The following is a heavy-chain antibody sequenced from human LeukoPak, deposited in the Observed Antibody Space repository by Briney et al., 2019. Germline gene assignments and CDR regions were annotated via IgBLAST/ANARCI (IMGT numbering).Heavy chain of an antibody. Sequence: PGRSLRLSCAASGFTFSSYAMHWVRQAPGKGLEWVAVISYDGSNKYYADSVKGRFTISRDNSKNTLYLQMNSLRAEDTAVYYCAREEQLVIYYYYYSMDVWGKGATVTVSS. CDR3: AREEQLVIYYYYYSMDV. CDR2: ISYDGSNK. D-gene: IGHD6-13*01. V-gene: IGHV3-30*04. J-gene: IGHJ6*04. CDR1: GFTFSSYA.